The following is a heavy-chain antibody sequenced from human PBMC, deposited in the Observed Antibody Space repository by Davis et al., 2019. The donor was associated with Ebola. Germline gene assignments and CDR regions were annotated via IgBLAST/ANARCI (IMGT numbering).Heavy chain of an antibody. V-gene: IGHV4-34*01. CDR3: ARRRKDCDGDCYAVGWFDP. CDR1: GGSFSGYY. J-gene: IGHJ5*02. Sequence: SETLSLTCAVYGGSFSGYYWSWIRQPPGKGLEWIGEINHSGSTNYNPSLKSRVTISVDTSKNQFSLKLRSVTAADTAIYYCARRRKDCDGDCYAVGWFDPWGQGTLVTVSS. CDR2: INHSGST. D-gene: IGHD2-21*02.